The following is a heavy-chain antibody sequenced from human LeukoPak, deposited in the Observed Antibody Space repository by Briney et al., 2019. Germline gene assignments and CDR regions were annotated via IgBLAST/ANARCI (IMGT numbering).Heavy chain of an antibody. CDR2: ISGGGDST. CDR1: GFTFSSYA. CDR3: ARVGRGLYSMDV. Sequence: GGSLRLSCAASGFTFSSYATSWVRQAPGKGLEWVSGISGGGDSTYYADSVQGRFTISRDNAKNSLYLQMNSLRDEDTAVYYCARVGRGLYSMDVWGQGTTVTVSS. J-gene: IGHJ6*02. D-gene: IGHD3-10*01. V-gene: IGHV3-23*01.